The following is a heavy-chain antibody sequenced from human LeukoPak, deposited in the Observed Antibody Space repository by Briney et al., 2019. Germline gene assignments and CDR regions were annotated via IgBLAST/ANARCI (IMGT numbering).Heavy chain of an antibody. J-gene: IGHJ4*02. CDR1: GFAFSNYP. V-gene: IGHV3-23*01. D-gene: IGHD4-17*01. CDR2: ISDSGAAT. CDR3: ASRDALYGAAASTDY. Sequence: GGSLRLSCAASGFAFSNYPMTWVRQAPGKGMEWVSGISDSGAATSYAGSVKGRFTISRDNSKNTLYLQMNSLRAEDTAVYYCASRDALYGAAASTDYWGQGTLVTVSS.